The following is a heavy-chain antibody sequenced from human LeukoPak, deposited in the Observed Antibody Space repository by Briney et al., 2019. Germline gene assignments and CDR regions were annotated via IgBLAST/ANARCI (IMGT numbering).Heavy chain of an antibody. CDR3: AKVGYSYGIMDV. D-gene: IGHD5-18*01. V-gene: IGHV3-33*06. CDR1: GFTFSSYG. Sequence: GGSLRLSCAASGFTFSSYGMHWVRQAPGKGLEWVALIWYDGSNKYYADSVKGRFTISRDNSKNTLYLQMNSLRAEDTAVYYCAKVGYSYGIMDVWGKGTTVTVSS. CDR2: IWYDGSNK. J-gene: IGHJ6*03.